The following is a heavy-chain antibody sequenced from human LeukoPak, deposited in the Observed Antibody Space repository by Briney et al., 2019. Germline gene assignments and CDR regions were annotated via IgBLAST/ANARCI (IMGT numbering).Heavy chain of an antibody. CDR1: GYTFTSYD. Sequence: ASVKVSCKASGYTFTSYDINWVRQATGQGLEWMGGMNPNSGKTGYAQKFQGRVTITRNTSISTAYMELSSLRSEDTAVYYCARESSGYYDFWSGYSHEDAFDIWGQGTMVTVSS. CDR3: ARESSGYYDFWSGYSHEDAFDI. J-gene: IGHJ3*02. CDR2: MNPNSGKT. D-gene: IGHD3-3*01. V-gene: IGHV1-8*03.